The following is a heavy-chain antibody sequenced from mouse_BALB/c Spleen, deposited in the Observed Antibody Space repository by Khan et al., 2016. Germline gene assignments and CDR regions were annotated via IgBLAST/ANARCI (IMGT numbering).Heavy chain of an antibody. V-gene: IGHV1-18*01. CDR1: GYSFTGYY. CDR2: LNPNNGGT. Sequence: VQLQQSGPDLVKPGASVKISCKASGYSFTGYYMDWLKQSHGKSLEWIGRLNPNNGGTSINQKFKGKAMLTVDKSSTTAHMELRSLTSEDSAVYYCAIDAMDYWGQGTSVTVSS. J-gene: IGHJ4*01. CDR3: AIDAMDY.